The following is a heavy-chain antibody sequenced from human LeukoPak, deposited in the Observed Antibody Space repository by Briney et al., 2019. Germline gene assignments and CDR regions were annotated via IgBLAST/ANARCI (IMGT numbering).Heavy chain of an antibody. Sequence: GGSLRLSCAASGFTFSNAWMSWARQAPGKGLEWVGRIINKLDGSTVDSAAPMKDRFTISRDDSKNTLYLQLNSLKNEDTAVYYCATEYGYFDSWGQETLATVSS. D-gene: IGHD2-8*01. J-gene: IGHJ4*02. CDR2: IINKLDGSTV. CDR3: ATEYGYFDS. CDR1: GFTFSNAW. V-gene: IGHV3-15*01.